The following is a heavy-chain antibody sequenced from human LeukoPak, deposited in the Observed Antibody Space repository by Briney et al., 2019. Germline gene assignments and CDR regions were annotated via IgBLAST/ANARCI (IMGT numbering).Heavy chain of an antibody. V-gene: IGHV3-11*01. J-gene: IGHJ5*02. Sequence: GGSLRLSCAASGFTFSDYYMSWIRQAPGKGLEWVSNISSSGSTIYYADSVKGRFTISRDNAKNSLYLQMNSLRAEDTAVYYCAREGYYGSGSYLDPWGQGTLVTVSS. CDR1: GFTFSDYY. D-gene: IGHD3-10*01. CDR3: AREGYYGSGSYLDP. CDR2: ISSSGSTI.